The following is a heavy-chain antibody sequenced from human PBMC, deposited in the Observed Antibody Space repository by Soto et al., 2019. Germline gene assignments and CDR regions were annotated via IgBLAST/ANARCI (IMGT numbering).Heavy chain of an antibody. J-gene: IGHJ6*03. D-gene: IGHD2-15*01. Sequence: ASVKVSCKASGYTFTSYDINCVRQATRQGLEWMGWMNPNSGNTGYAQKFQGRVTMTRNTSISTAYMELSSLRSEDTAVYYCARGYCSGGSCYPGYYYMDVWGKGTTVTVSS. V-gene: IGHV1-8*01. CDR2: MNPNSGNT. CDR3: ARGYCSGGSCYPGYYYMDV. CDR1: GYTFTSYD.